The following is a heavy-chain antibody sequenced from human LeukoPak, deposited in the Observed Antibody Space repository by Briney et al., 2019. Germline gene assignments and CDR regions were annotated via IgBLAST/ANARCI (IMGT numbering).Heavy chain of an antibody. D-gene: IGHD4-17*01. V-gene: IGHV3-33*01. Sequence: GGSLRLSCAASGFTFSSYGMHWVRQAPGKGLEWVAVIWYDGSNKYYADSVKGRFTISRDNSKNTLYLQMNSLRAEDTAVYYCARDGDYGDYGLDFDYWGQGTLVTVSS. J-gene: IGHJ4*02. CDR3: ARDGDYGDYGLDFDY. CDR1: GFTFSSYG. CDR2: IWYDGSNK.